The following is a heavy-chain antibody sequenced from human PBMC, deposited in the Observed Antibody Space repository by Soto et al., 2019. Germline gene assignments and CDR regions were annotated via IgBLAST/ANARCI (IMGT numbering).Heavy chain of an antibody. Sequence: GASVKVSCKASGYTFTSYYMHWVRQAPGQGLEWMGIINPSGGSTSYAQKFQGRVTMARDTSTSTVYMELSSLRSEDTAVYYCARLVVPAAMRGAFDIWGQGTMVTVSS. V-gene: IGHV1-46*03. D-gene: IGHD2-2*01. CDR1: GYTFTSYY. CDR3: ARLVVPAAMRGAFDI. J-gene: IGHJ3*02. CDR2: INPSGGST.